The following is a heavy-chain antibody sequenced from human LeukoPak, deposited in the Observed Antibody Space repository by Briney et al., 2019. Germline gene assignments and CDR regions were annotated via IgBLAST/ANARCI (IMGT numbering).Heavy chain of an antibody. CDR2: ISGIGIST. CDR3: VKDHLGGYYYDSSTYYFDS. D-gene: IGHD3-22*01. J-gene: IGHJ4*02. CDR1: GFTFNNYA. Sequence: GGSLRPSCAASGFTFNNYAMSWVRQAPGKGLEWVSAISGIGISTYYTDSVKGRFTISRDNSRNTLYLQMSSLRAGDTAVYYCVKDHLGGYYYDSSTYYFDSWGQGTLVTVSS. V-gene: IGHV3-23*01.